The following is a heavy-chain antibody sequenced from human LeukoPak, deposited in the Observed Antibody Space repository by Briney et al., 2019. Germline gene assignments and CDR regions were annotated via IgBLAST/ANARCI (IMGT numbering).Heavy chain of an antibody. Sequence: SQTLSLTCTVSGGSISSGSYYWSWIRQPPGKGLEWIGEINHSGSTNYNPSLKSRVTISVDTSKNQFSLKLSSVTAADTAVYYCARERGYIVARKGMDVRGKGTTVTVSS. CDR1: GGSISSGSYY. CDR2: INHSGST. D-gene: IGHD5-12*01. V-gene: IGHV4-39*07. J-gene: IGHJ6*04. CDR3: ARERGYIVARKGMDV.